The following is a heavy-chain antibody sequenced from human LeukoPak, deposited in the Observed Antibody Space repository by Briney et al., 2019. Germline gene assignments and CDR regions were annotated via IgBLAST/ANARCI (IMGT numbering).Heavy chain of an antibody. Sequence: GGSLRLSCAASGFTFSSYAMSWVRQAPGKGLEWVSAISGSGGSTYYADSVKGRFTISRDNSKNALYLQMNSLRAEDTAVYYCAKDSSHYYDSSGYAYWGQGTLVTVSS. V-gene: IGHV3-23*01. J-gene: IGHJ4*02. CDR1: GFTFSSYA. D-gene: IGHD3-22*01. CDR2: ISGSGGST. CDR3: AKDSSHYYDSSGYAY.